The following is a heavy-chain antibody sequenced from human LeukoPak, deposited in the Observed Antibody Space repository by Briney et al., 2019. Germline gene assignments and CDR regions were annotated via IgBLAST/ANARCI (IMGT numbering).Heavy chain of an antibody. Sequence: GASLRLSCAASGFTFSSYSMNWVRQAPGKGLEWVSSISSSSSYIYYADSVKGRFTISRDNAKNSLYLQMNSLRAEDTAVYYCAVQQVWGSFYWGQGTLVTVSS. J-gene: IGHJ4*02. CDR2: ISSSSSYI. CDR3: AVQQVWGSFY. D-gene: IGHD3-16*01. CDR1: GFTFSSYS. V-gene: IGHV3-21*01.